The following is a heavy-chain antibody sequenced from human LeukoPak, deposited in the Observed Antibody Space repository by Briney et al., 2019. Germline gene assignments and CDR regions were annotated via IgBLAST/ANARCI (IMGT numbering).Heavy chain of an antibody. J-gene: IGHJ4*02. Sequence: GGSLRLSCAASGFTFSSYAMSWVRQAPGKGLEWVSAISGSGGSTYYADSVKGRFTISRDNSKNTLYLQMNSLRAEDTAVYYCARVGGSSWYLDYWGQGTLVTVSS. V-gene: IGHV3-23*01. CDR3: ARVGGSSWYLDY. CDR2: ISGSGGST. D-gene: IGHD6-13*01. CDR1: GFTFSSYA.